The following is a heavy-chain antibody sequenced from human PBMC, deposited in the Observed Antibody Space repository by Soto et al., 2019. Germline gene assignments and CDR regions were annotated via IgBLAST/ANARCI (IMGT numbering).Heavy chain of an antibody. CDR2: IGTAGDP. V-gene: IGHV3-13*05. D-gene: IGHD2-15*01. CDR3: ARAQGAYCSGGSCYPDYGMDV. Sequence: EVQLVESGGGLVQPGGSLRLSCAASGFTFSSYDMHWVRQATGKGREWVSAIGTAGDPYYPGSGKGRFTMSRENATNSMYLQMNCLRAGDPAVYYWARAQGAYCSGGSCYPDYGMDVWGQGTTVTVSS. CDR1: GFTFSSYD. J-gene: IGHJ6*02.